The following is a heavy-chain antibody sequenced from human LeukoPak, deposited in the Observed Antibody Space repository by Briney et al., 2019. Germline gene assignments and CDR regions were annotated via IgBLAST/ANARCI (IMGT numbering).Heavy chain of an antibody. CDR3: ARDISRTMDV. D-gene: IGHD2/OR15-2a*01. Sequence: GGSLSLFCVASGFTFSSRWMHWFRQAPGKGRVWVSIINTDGSTTRYADFVEGRFTISRDNARNTLYLEMNSLRVEDTAVYFCARDISRTMDVWGQGTTVTV. CDR2: INTDGSTT. V-gene: IGHV3-74*01. CDR1: GFTFSSRW. J-gene: IGHJ6*02.